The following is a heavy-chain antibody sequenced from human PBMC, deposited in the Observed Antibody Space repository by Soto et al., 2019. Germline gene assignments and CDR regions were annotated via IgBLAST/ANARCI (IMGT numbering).Heavy chain of an antibody. Sequence: ASVKVSCKASGYTFTSYDINWVRQATGQGLEWMGWMNPNSDNTGYAQKFQGRVTMTRNTSISTAYMELSSLRSEDTAVYYCAREYDFWSGYYRYYYGMDVWGQGTTVTVSS. CDR1: GYTFTSYD. J-gene: IGHJ6*02. V-gene: IGHV1-8*01. CDR2: MNPNSDNT. D-gene: IGHD3-3*01. CDR3: AREYDFWSGYYRYYYGMDV.